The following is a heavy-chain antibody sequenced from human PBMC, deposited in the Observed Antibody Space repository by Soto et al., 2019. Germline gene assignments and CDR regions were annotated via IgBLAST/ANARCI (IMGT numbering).Heavy chain of an antibody. CDR1: GGSISSGDYY. J-gene: IGHJ5*02. Sequence: QVQLQESGPGLVKPSQTLSLTCTVSGGSISSGDYYWSWIRQPPGKGLEWIGYIYYSGSTYYNPSLKSRVTISVDTSKNQFSLKLSSVTAAYTAVYYCARSTLRFLEWLPQGGWFDPWGQGTLVTVSS. CDR2: IYYSGST. CDR3: ARSTLRFLEWLPQGGWFDP. D-gene: IGHD3-3*01. V-gene: IGHV4-30-4*01.